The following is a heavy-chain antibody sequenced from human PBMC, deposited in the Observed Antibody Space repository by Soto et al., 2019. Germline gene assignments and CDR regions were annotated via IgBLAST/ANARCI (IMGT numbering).Heavy chain of an antibody. CDR1: GGTFSSYA. Sequence: QVQLVQSGAEVKKPGSSVKVSCKASGGTFSSYAISWVRQAPGQGLEWMGGIIPIFGTANYAQKFQGRVTITADESTSTAYRELSSLRSEDTAVYYCARTSDTAMVNRGGYYYYGMDGWGQGTTVTVSS. D-gene: IGHD5-18*01. J-gene: IGHJ6*02. V-gene: IGHV1-69*01. CDR2: IIPIFGTA. CDR3: ARTSDTAMVNRGGYYYYGMDG.